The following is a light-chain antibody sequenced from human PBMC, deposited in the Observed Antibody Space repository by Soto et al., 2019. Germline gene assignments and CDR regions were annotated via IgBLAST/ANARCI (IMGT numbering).Light chain of an antibody. CDR3: SSYAGSSNV. Sequence: QSVLTQPASVSGSPGQSITISCTGTSSDVGGYNLVSWYQQHPGKAPKLMIYDVINRPSGVPDRFSGSKSGNTASLTISGLQAEDEADYYCSSYAGSSNVFGTGTKLTVL. V-gene: IGLV2-14*03. CDR1: SSDVGGYNL. CDR2: DVI. J-gene: IGLJ1*01.